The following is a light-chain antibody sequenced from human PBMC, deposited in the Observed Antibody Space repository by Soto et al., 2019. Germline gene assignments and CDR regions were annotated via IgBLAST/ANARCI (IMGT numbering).Light chain of an antibody. J-gene: IGLJ3*02. Sequence: QLVLTQPASLSASPGASASLTCTLRSGINVGTYRIYWYQQKPGSPPQYLLRYKSDSDKQQGSGVPSRFSGSKDASANAGILLLSGLQSEDEADYCCMIWPSSARVFGGGTKLTVL. CDR3: MIWPSSARV. CDR1: SGINVGTYR. V-gene: IGLV5-45*01. CDR2: YKSDSDK.